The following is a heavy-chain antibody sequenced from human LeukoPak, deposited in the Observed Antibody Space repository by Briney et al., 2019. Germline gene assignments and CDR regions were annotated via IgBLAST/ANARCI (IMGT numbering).Heavy chain of an antibody. CDR2: IYPGDSDT. Sequence: GESLKISCKGSGYSFTSYWIGWVRQMPGKGLEWMGIIYPGDSDTRYSPSFQGQVTISADKSISTAYLQWSSLKASDTAMYYCARHRYYYDSSGSKDYYMDVWGKGTTVTVSS. CDR1: GYSFTSYW. D-gene: IGHD3-22*01. CDR3: ARHRYYYDSSGSKDYYMDV. V-gene: IGHV5-51*01. J-gene: IGHJ6*03.